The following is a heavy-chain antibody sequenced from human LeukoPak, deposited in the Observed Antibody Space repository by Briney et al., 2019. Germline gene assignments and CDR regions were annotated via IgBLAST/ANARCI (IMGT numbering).Heavy chain of an antibody. CDR1: GYTFTSYG. V-gene: IGHV1-69*05. D-gene: IGHD1-26*01. Sequence: SVKVSCKASGYTFTSYGISWVRQAPGQGLEWMGGIIPIFGTANYAQKFQGRVTITTDESTSTAYMELSSLRSEDTAVYYCARDLDIVGATEGGGLDYWGQGTLVTVSS. J-gene: IGHJ4*02. CDR3: ARDLDIVGATEGGGLDY. CDR2: IIPIFGTA.